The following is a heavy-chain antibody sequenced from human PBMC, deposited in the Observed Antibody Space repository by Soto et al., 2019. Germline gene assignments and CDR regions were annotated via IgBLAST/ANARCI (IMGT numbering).Heavy chain of an antibody. V-gene: IGHV3-23*01. CDR1: GFTFSSYA. J-gene: IGHJ6*02. Sequence: EVQLLESGGGLVQPGGSLRLSCAASGFTFSSYAMSWVRQAPGKGLEWVSAISGSGGSTYYADSVKGRLTISRDNSKNTLYLQMNSLRAEDTAVYYCAKAIVGATLYYYYGMDVWGQGTTVTVSS. D-gene: IGHD1-26*01. CDR3: AKAIVGATLYYYYGMDV. CDR2: ISGSGGST.